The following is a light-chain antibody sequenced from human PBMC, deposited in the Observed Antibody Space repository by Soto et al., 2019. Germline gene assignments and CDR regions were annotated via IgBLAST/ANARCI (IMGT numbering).Light chain of an antibody. J-gene: IGKJ5*01. CDR2: GAS. V-gene: IGKV3-20*01. CDR3: QQYGSSPLVT. CDR1: HSVSSSY. Sequence: ETVLAQSPGALSFSPGERVTLSCRASHSVSSSYLAWYQQKPGQAPRLLIYGASSRAAGIPDRFSGSGSGTDFTLTISRLQPEDFAVYYCQQYGSSPLVTFGQGTRLEIK.